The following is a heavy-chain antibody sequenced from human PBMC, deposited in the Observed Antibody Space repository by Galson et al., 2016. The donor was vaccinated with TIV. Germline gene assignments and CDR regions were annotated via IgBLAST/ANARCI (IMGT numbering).Heavy chain of an antibody. Sequence: SAYYWGCIRRPPGKGLEWIGSIYHSGSTYYNPSLKSRVSISVDTSKNQFSLKLNSVTAADTAVYYCASGMMPPGFLWGQGTPVTVSS. V-gene: IGHV4-38-2*01. D-gene: IGHD1-1*01. CDR2: IYHSGST. J-gene: IGHJ4*02. CDR3: ASGMMPPGFL. CDR1: SAYY.